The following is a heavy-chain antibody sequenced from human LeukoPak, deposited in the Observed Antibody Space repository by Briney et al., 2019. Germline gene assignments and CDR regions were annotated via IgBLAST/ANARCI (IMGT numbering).Heavy chain of an antibody. J-gene: IGHJ3*02. Sequence: PGGSLRLSCAASGFTFSSYSMNWVRQAPGKGLEWVSSISSSSSYIYYADSVKGRFTISRDNAKNTLYLQMNSLRAEDTAVYYCARGRSYDFWSGYGAGDAFDIWGQGTMVTVSS. CDR1: GFTFSSYS. CDR3: ARGRSYDFWSGYGAGDAFDI. D-gene: IGHD3-3*01. CDR2: ISSSSSYI. V-gene: IGHV3-21*01.